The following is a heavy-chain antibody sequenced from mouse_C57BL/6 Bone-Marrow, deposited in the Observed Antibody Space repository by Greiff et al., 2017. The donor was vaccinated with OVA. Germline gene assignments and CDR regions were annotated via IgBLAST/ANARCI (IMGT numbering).Heavy chain of an antibody. CDR3: AGDGYGKDFDV. CDR1: GYTFTGYW. J-gene: IGHJ1*03. D-gene: IGHD1-1*01. CDR2: ILPGSGST. V-gene: IGHV1-9*01. Sequence: QVQLKQSGAELMKPGASVKLSCKATGYTFTGYWIEWVKQRPGHGLEWIGEILPGSGSTNYNEKFKGKATFTADTSSNTAYMQLSSLTTEDSAIYYGAGDGYGKDFDVWGTGTTVTVSS.